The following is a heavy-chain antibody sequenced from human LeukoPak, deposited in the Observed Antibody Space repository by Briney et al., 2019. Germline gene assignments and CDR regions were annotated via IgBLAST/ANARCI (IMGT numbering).Heavy chain of an antibody. CDR2: ISYDGSNE. CDR3: AKDPYGSGMGNWFDP. CDR1: GFTFSSYV. D-gene: IGHD3-10*01. Sequence: PGGSLRLSCAASGFTFSSYVMHWVRQAPGKGLEWVAIISYDGSNEYYADSLKGRFTISRDNSKNTLYLQMNSLRAEDTALYYCAKDPYGSGMGNWFDPWGQGTLVTVSS. V-gene: IGHV3-30*04. J-gene: IGHJ5*02.